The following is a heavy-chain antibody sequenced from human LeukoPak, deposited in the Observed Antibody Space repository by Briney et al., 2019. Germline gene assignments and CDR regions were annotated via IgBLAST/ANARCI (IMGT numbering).Heavy chain of an antibody. CDR3: ARSYCSGGTCHSSEVNWFDP. CDR2: IYNSGNT. D-gene: IGHD2-15*01. V-gene: IGHV4-59*08. CDR1: GVSISFYY. J-gene: IGHJ5*02. Sequence: NPSETLSLTCTVSGVSISFYYWSWIRQPPGKGLEWMGYIYNSGNTNYNPSLKSRVTTSVDTSKNQFSLKLTSVTAADTAVYYCARSYCSGGTCHSSEVNWFDPWGQGTLVTVSS.